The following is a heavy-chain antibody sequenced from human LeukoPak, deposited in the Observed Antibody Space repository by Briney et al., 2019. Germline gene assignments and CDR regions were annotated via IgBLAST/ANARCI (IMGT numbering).Heavy chain of an antibody. Sequence: ASVKVSCKASGYTFTDYCMHWVRQAPGQGLDWVGWINPTSGATNYAQSFQGRLTMTRDTSNNTSYMELSRLRSDDTAVYYCAREFRTSTWSFDAFDLWGQGTMVTVSS. CDR1: GYTFTDYC. V-gene: IGHV1-2*02. J-gene: IGHJ3*01. CDR3: AREFRTSTWSFDAFDL. D-gene: IGHD1/OR15-1a*01. CDR2: INPTSGAT.